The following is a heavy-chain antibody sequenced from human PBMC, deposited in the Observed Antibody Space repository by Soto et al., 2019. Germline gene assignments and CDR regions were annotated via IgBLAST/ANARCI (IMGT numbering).Heavy chain of an antibody. Sequence: SETLSLTCNVSGGSIGSGGYYWSWIRQHPGKGLEWIGYIYYSGGTFYNPSLESRLDMSVDTSRNQFSLKLRSVTAADTAIYYCARDSGTGDLDYWGQGTLVTVSS. CDR3: ARDSGTGDLDY. CDR2: IYYSGGT. V-gene: IGHV4-31*03. J-gene: IGHJ4*02. D-gene: IGHD7-27*01. CDR1: GGSIGSGGYY.